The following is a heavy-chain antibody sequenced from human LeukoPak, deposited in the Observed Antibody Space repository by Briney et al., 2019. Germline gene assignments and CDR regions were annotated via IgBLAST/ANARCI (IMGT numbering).Heavy chain of an antibody. CDR2: INPNIGDT. CDR3: ARINSSRWYDF. V-gene: IGHV1-2*02. Sequence: GASVKVSCKASGYTFTGYYMHWVRQAPGQGLEWMGWINPNIGDTNYAQKFQGRVTMTRDTSISTAYMALSRLRFDDTAVYYCARINSSRWYDFWGQGTLVTVSS. CDR1: GYTFTGYY. D-gene: IGHD6-13*01. J-gene: IGHJ4*02.